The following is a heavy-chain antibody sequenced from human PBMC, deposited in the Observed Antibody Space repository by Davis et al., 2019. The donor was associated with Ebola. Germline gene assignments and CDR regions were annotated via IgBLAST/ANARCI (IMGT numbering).Heavy chain of an antibody. CDR2: IYYSGST. V-gene: IGHV4-61*05. D-gene: IGHD5-12*01. CDR3: ARGIVATITDY. CDR1: GGSISSSSYY. J-gene: IGHJ4*02. Sequence: GSLRLSCTVSGGSISSSSYYWGWIRQPPGKGLEWIGYIYYSGSTNYNPSLKSRVTISVDTSKNQFSLKLSSVTAADTAVYYCARGIVATITDYWGQGTLVTVSS.